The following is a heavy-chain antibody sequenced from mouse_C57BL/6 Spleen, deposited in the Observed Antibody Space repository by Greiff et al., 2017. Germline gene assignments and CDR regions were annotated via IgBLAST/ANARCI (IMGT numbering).Heavy chain of an antibody. CDR3: ARSGNARSGFDY. D-gene: IGHD3-1*01. Sequence: QVQLQQSGPELVKPGASVKISCKASGYSFTSYYIHWVKLRPGQGLEWIGWIYPGSGNTKYNEKFKGKATLTADTSSSTAYMQLSSLTSEDSAVYYCARSGNARSGFDYWGQGTTLTVSS. CDR2: IYPGSGNT. J-gene: IGHJ2*01. CDR1: GYSFTSYY. V-gene: IGHV1-66*01.